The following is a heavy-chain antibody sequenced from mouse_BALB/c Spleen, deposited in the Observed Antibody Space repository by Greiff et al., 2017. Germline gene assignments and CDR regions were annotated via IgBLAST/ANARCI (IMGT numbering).Heavy chain of an antibody. Sequence: EVQLQQSGPELVKPGASVKISCKASGYTFTDYNMSWVKQSHGKSLEWIGYIYPYNGGTGYNQKFKSKATLTVDNSSSTAYMELRSLTSEDTAVYYCAGLGRGFAYWGQGTLVTVSA. D-gene: IGHD4-1*01. CDR1: GYTFTDYN. CDR3: AGLGRGFAY. CDR2: IYPYNGGT. V-gene: IGHV1S29*02. J-gene: IGHJ3*01.